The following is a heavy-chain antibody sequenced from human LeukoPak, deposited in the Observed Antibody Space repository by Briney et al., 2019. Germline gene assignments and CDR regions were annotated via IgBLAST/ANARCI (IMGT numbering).Heavy chain of an antibody. Sequence: SETLSLTCNVSGGSINRHYWTWIRQTPQRGLEWIGYIYYSGGTNYDPSLQSRVTISADTSANQLSLRLTSVTAADTAVYYCATRTASWYLRAFDLWGPGTMVTVSS. CDR3: ATRTASWYLRAFDL. CDR1: GGSINRHY. V-gene: IGHV4-59*08. CDR2: IYYSGGT. J-gene: IGHJ3*01. D-gene: IGHD6-13*01.